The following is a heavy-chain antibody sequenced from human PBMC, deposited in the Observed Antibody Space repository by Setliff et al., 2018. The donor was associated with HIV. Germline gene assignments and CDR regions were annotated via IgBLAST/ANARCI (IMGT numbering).Heavy chain of an antibody. V-gene: IGHV4-39*01. Sequence: PSETLSLTCTVSGGSISRTSYYWGWIRQPPGEGLEWIGSISNSGSNYYSPSLKSRVTISVDTSKNQFSLKVNSVTAADTAVYFCARLAIYGSDWGQGTTVTVSS. D-gene: IGHD3-10*01. CDR3: ARLAIYGSD. CDR2: ISNSGSN. J-gene: IGHJ6*02. CDR1: GGSISRTSYY.